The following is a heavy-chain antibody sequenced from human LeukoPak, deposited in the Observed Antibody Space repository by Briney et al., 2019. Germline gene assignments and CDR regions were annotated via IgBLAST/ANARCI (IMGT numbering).Heavy chain of an antibody. D-gene: IGHD3-10*01. CDR2: INAGNGNT. CDR3: ARIHPNPTKWFGGYDY. V-gene: IGHV1-3*01. Sequence: GASVKVSCKASGYTFTSYAMHWVRQAPGQRLEWMGWINAGNGNTKYSQKFQGRVTITRDTSASTAYMELSSLRSEDTAVYYCARIHPNPTKWFGGYDYWGQGILVTVSS. CDR1: GYTFTSYA. J-gene: IGHJ4*02.